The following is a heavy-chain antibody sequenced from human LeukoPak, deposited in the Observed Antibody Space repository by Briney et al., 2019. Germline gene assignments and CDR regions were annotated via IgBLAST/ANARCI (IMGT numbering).Heavy chain of an antibody. J-gene: IGHJ4*02. V-gene: IGHV4-34*01. CDR2: INHSGST. Sequence: KASETLSLTCAVYGGSFSGYYWSWIRQPPGKGLEWIGEINHSGSTNYNPSLKSRVTISVDTSKNQFSLKLSSVTAADTAVYYCARVPRIAARGVDYWGQGTLVTVSS. CDR1: GGSFSGYY. D-gene: IGHD6-6*01. CDR3: ARVPRIAARGVDY.